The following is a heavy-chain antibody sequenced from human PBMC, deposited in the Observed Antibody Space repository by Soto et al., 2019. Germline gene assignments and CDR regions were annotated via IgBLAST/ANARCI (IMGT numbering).Heavy chain of an antibody. D-gene: IGHD1-7*01. CDR2: ISGSGGST. CDR1: GFTFSNYG. CDR3: AKDQFSPTGTSYYYYYYGMDV. Sequence: LRLSCAASGFTFSNYGMSWVRQAPGKGLEWVSAISGSGGSTYYADSVKGRFTISRDNSKNTLYLQMNSLRAEDTAVYYCAKDQFSPTGTSYYYYYYGMDVWGQGTTVTVSS. J-gene: IGHJ6*02. V-gene: IGHV3-23*01.